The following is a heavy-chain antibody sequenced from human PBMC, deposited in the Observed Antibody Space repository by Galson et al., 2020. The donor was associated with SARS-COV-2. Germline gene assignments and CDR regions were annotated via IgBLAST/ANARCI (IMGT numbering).Heavy chain of an antibody. J-gene: IGHJ4*02. CDR3: ARGEGY. CDR2: IYYSGST. Sequence: QSLTCTISGSYISRGGYYWSWIRQHPGKGLEWIGYIYYSGSTYYNPSLKSRVTISVDTSKNQFSVKLSAVTAADTAVYYCARGEGYWGQGTLVTVSS. CDR1: GSYISRGGYY. V-gene: IGHV4-31*03.